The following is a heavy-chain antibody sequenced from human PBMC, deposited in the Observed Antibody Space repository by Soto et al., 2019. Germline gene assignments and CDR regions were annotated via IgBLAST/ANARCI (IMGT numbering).Heavy chain of an antibody. Sequence: QVQLVESGGGVVQPGRSLRLSCAASRFTFSSYGMHWVRQAPGKGLEWVAIISYDGSNKYYADSVKGRFTISRDNSKNTLYLQMNSLRAEDTAVYYCAKETSGYSSSWSYYYGMDVWGQGTTVTVSS. V-gene: IGHV3-30*18. J-gene: IGHJ6*02. CDR3: AKETSGYSSSWSYYYGMDV. CDR2: ISYDGSNK. CDR1: RFTFSSYG. D-gene: IGHD6-13*01.